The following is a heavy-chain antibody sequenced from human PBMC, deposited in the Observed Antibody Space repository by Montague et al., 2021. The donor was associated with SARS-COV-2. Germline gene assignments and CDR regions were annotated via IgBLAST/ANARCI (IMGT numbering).Heavy chain of an antibody. D-gene: IGHD3-10*01. CDR3: ARALYGSGSYPRVTDYCYYGMDG. CDR2: IGTAGDT. CDR1: GFTFSSYY. Sequence: SLRLSCAASGFTFSSYYMHWVRQAPGNGLEWVSAIGTAGDTYYPGSVKGRFTISRQNAKNSLYLQMNSLRAGDTAVYYCARALYGSGSYPRVTDYCYYGMDGWGQGTTVTVSS. J-gene: IGHJ6*02. V-gene: IGHV3-13*01.